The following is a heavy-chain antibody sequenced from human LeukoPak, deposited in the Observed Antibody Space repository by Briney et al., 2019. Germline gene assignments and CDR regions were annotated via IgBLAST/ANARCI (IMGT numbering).Heavy chain of an antibody. D-gene: IGHD2-15*01. J-gene: IGHJ4*02. Sequence: PGGSLRLSCAASGFTFSSYSMNWVRQAPGKGLEWVSYISSSSSTIYYADSVKGRFTISRDNAKNSLYLQMNSLRAEDTAVYYCASPELKCSGGSCHYWGQGTLVTVSS. V-gene: IGHV3-48*01. CDR1: GFTFSSYS. CDR2: ISSSSSTI. CDR3: ASPELKCSGGSCHY.